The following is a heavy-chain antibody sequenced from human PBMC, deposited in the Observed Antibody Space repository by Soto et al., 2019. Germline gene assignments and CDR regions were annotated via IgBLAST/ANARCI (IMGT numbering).Heavy chain of an antibody. CDR2: IGTAGDT. CDR3: ARDRRNYDILTGYSDYYGMDV. J-gene: IGHJ6*02. V-gene: IGHV3-13*04. Sequence: VGSRTLACAASGLTFSSWDMHRVRQATGKGLEWVSAIGTAGDTYYPGSVKGRFTISRENAKNSLYLQMNSLRAGDTAVYYCARDRRNYDILTGYSDYYGMDVWGQGTTVTVS. CDR1: GLTFSSWD. D-gene: IGHD3-9*01.